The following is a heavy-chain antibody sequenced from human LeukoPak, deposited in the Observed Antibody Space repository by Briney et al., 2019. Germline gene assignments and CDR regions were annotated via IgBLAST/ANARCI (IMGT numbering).Heavy chain of an antibody. Sequence: GASVKVSCKASGGTFSSCAISWVRQAPGQGLEWMGGIIPIFGTANYAQKFQGRVTITADKSTSTAYMELSSLRSEDTAVYYCAILRRGTVVVFDYWGQGTLVTVSS. CDR2: IIPIFGTA. D-gene: IGHD1-1*01. V-gene: IGHV1-69*06. CDR1: GGTFSSCA. CDR3: AILRRGTVVVFDY. J-gene: IGHJ4*02.